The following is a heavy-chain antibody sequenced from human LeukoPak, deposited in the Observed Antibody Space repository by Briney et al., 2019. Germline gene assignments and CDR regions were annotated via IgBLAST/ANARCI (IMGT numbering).Heavy chain of an antibody. J-gene: IGHJ4*02. CDR1: GGSISSSSYY. CDR3: ARGEGVVNFDY. Sequence: KPSETLSLTCTVSGGSISSSSYYWGWIRRPAWKGLEWIGRIYISGTTNYNPSLKSRVTTSVDTSKNQFSLKLPSAAAADTYVYYCARGEGVVNFDYWGQGTLVTVSS. D-gene: IGHD3-16*01. V-gene: IGHV4-61*02. CDR2: IYISGTT.